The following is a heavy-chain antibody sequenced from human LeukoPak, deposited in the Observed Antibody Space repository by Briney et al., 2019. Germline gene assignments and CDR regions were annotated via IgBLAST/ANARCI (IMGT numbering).Heavy chain of an antibody. J-gene: IGHJ4*02. CDR1: GFTFSSYS. CDR3: ARGSHYYDSSGYYYVSLLGGAEVYYFDY. Sequence: PGGSLRLSCAASGFTFSSYSMNWVRQAPGKGLEWVSSISSSSSYIYYADSVKGRFTISRDNAKNSLYLQMNSLRAEDTAVYYCARGSHYYDSSGYYYVSLLGGAEVYYFDYWGQGTLVTVSS. CDR2: ISSSSSYI. V-gene: IGHV3-21*01. D-gene: IGHD3-22*01.